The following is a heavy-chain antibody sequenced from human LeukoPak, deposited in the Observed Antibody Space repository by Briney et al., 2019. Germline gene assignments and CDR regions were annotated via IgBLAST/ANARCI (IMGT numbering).Heavy chain of an antibody. CDR3: ARFRTIDYYYGMDV. CDR1: GGTFSSYA. J-gene: IGHJ6*02. CDR2: IIPIFGTA. Sequence: SVKVSCKASGGTFSSYAISWVRQAPGQGLEWMGGIIPIFGTANYAQKFQGRVTITADESTSTAYMELSSLRSEDAAVYYCARFRTIDYYYGMDVWGQGTTVTVSS. V-gene: IGHV1-69*01.